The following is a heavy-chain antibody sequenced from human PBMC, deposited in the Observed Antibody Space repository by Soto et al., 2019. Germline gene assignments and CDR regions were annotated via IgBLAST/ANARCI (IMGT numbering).Heavy chain of an antibody. D-gene: IGHD3-9*01. CDR3: AREMERYFDWLF. CDR1: GGSISSYY. J-gene: IGHJ4*02. Sequence: SETLSLTCTVSGGSISSYYWSWIRQPPGKGLEWIGYIYYSGSTNYNPSLKSRVTISVDTSKNQFSLKLSSVTAADTAVYYCAREMERYFDWLFWGQGTLVTVSS. V-gene: IGHV4-59*01. CDR2: IYYSGST.